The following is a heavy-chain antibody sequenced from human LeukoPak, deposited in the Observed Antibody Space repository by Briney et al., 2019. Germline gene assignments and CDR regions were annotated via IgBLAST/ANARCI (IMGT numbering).Heavy chain of an antibody. V-gene: IGHV3-74*01. D-gene: IGHD3-9*01. J-gene: IGHJ4*02. CDR3: ARGPYDILTGYYGYYFDY. CDR2: INSDGSST. CDR1: GFTFSSYW. Sequence: PGGSLGLSCAASGFTFSSYWMHWVRQAPGKGLVWVSRINSDGSSTSYADSVKGRFTISRDNAKNTLYLQMNSLRAEDTAVYYCARGPYDILTGYYGYYFDYWGQGTLVTVSS.